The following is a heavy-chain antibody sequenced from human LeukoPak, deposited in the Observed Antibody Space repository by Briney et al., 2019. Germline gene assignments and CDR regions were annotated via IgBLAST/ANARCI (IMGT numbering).Heavy chain of an antibody. Sequence: SETLSLTCTVSGGSISSSSYYWGWIRQPPGKGLEWIGSIYYSGSTYYNPSLKSRVTISVDTSKNQFSLKLSSVTAADTAVYYCARHYFYGDSAFDYWGQGILVTVSS. D-gene: IGHD4-17*01. CDR1: GGSISSSSYY. CDR3: ARHYFYGDSAFDY. CDR2: IYYSGST. J-gene: IGHJ4*02. V-gene: IGHV4-39*01.